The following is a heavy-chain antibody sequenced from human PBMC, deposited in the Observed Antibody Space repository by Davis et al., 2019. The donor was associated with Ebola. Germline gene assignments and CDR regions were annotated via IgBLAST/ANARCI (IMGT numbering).Heavy chain of an antibody. CDR3: ARAPNSGYYPIYFFDS. CDR2: IYYSGTT. CDR1: GGSISSGDYY. J-gene: IGHJ4*02. Sequence: MPSETLSLTCTVSGGSISSGDYYWSWIRQPPGKGLEWIGYIYYSGTTTYSPSLRSRVTMSVDMSKNQFSLSLRSVAEADTAVYYCARAPNSGYYPIYFFDSWGQGALVTVSS. D-gene: IGHD3-22*01. V-gene: IGHV4-30-4*02.